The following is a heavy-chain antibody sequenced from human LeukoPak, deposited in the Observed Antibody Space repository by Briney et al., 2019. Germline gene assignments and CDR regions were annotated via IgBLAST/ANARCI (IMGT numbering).Heavy chain of an antibody. CDR1: GEPFNGYY. CDR2: INHSGST. V-gene: IGHV4-34*01. D-gene: IGHD2-2*01. CDR3: AKSFMVVPAASFYYYMDV. J-gene: IGHJ6*03. Sequence: SETLSLTCAVYGEPFNGYYWNWIRQSPGKGLEWIGEINHSGSTNYNPSLKSRVTISVDTSKNQFSLKLNSVTAEDTAVYYCAKSFMVVPAASFYYYMDVWGKGTTVTVSS.